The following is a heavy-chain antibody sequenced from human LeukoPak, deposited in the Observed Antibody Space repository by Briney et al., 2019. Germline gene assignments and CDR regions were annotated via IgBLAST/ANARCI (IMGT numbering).Heavy chain of an antibody. CDR1: GGSVSSGSYY. V-gene: IGHV4-61*01. J-gene: IGHJ6*02. CDR3: ARVTGTTSYYYYGMDV. Sequence: PSETLSLTCTVSGGSVSSGSYYWSWIRQPPGKGLEWIGYIYYSGGTNYNPSLKSRVTISVDTSKNQFSLKLSSVTAADTAVYYCARVTGTTSYYYYGMDVWGQGTTVTVSS. CDR2: IYYSGGT. D-gene: IGHD1-7*01.